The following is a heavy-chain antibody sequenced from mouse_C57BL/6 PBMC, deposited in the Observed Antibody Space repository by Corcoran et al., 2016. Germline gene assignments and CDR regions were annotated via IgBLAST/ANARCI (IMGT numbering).Heavy chain of an antibody. Sequence: EVQLQQSGPELVKPGASVKISCKASGYTFTDYYMNWVKQSHGKSLEWIGDINPNNGGTSYNQKFKGKATLTVDKSSSTAYMQLRSLTSEDAAVCYCARAGAWCAYWGQGTLVTVSA. J-gene: IGHJ3*01. CDR1: GYTFTDYY. CDR2: INPNNGGT. D-gene: IGHD4-1*01. V-gene: IGHV1-26*01. CDR3: ARAGAWCAY.